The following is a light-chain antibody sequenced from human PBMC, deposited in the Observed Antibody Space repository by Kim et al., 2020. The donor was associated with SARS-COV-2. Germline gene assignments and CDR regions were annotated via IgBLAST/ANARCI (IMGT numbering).Light chain of an antibody. J-gene: IGKJ4*01. CDR3: QQDGSSPVT. CDR1: RSVSSSY. Sequence: EIVLTQSPGTLSLSPGERATLSCRASRSVSSSYLAWYQQKPGQAPRLLIYGASSRATGIPDRFSGSGSGTDFTLTISRLEPGDFAVYYCQQDGSSPVTFGGGTKVDIK. CDR2: GAS. V-gene: IGKV3-20*01.